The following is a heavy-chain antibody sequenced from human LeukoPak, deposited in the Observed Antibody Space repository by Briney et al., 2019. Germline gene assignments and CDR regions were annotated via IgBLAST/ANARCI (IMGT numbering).Heavy chain of an antibody. D-gene: IGHD4-17*01. CDR2: ISGSGGST. V-gene: IGHV3-23*01. CDR1: GFTFSSYA. Sequence: GGSLRLSCAASGFTFSSYAMSWVRQAPGKGLEWVSAISGSGGSTYYADSVKGRFTISRDNSKNTLYLQMNSLRAEDTAVYCCAKDDYGDYVPYFDYWGQGTLVTVSS. CDR3: AKDDYGDYVPYFDY. J-gene: IGHJ4*02.